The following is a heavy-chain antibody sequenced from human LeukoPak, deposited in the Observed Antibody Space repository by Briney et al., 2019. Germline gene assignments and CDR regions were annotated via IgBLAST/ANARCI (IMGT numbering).Heavy chain of an antibody. D-gene: IGHD1-14*01. V-gene: IGHV1-18*01. CDR2: ISAYNGNT. J-gene: IGHJ4*02. CDR1: GYTFTSYG. CDR3: ARDLTRNPEGY. Sequence: ASVKVSCKASGYTFTSYGISGVREAPGQGLEWMGWISAYNGNTNYAQKLQGRVTMTTDTSTSTAYMELRSLRSDDTAVYYCARDLTRNPEGYWGQGTLVTVSS.